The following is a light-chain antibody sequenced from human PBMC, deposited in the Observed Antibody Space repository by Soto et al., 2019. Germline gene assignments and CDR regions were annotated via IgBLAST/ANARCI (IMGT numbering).Light chain of an antibody. J-gene: IGKJ1*01. Sequence: DIQMTQSPSTLSASVGDRVTITCRASQSISSGLAWYQQKPGKAPKLLIYKASSLESGVPSRFSGSGSGTEFTLTISSLQPDDFATYYCQQYNSFAWTCGQGTKVEIK. CDR1: QSISSG. CDR3: QQYNSFAWT. CDR2: KAS. V-gene: IGKV1-5*03.